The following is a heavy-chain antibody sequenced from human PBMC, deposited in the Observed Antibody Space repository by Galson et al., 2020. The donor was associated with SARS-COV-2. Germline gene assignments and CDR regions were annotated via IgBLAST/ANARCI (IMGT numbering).Heavy chain of an antibody. CDR1: GYSFNNDYY. D-gene: IGHD3-10*01. Sequence: SETLSLTCAVSGYSFNNDYYWGWIRQPPGKGLEWIGSIYHSGSTYYNPSLKSRVTISLDTSKNQFSLKLSSVTAADTAVYYCARPLWLGTDAFDVWGQGTMVTVSS. V-gene: IGHV4-38-2*01. J-gene: IGHJ3*01. CDR3: ARPLWLGTDAFDV. CDR2: IYHSGST.